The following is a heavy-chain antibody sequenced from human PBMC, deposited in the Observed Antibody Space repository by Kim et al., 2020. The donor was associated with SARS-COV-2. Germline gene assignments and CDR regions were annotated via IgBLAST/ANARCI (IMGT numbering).Heavy chain of an antibody. CDR2: NGKK. V-gene: IGHV1-3*01. CDR3: ARLVYAIT. D-gene: IGHD2-8*01. Sequence: NGKKKYSPKFKGRVTMTRDKPAGTAYMELGSLRSEDTAVYYCARLVYAITWGQGTLVTVSS. J-gene: IGHJ4*02.